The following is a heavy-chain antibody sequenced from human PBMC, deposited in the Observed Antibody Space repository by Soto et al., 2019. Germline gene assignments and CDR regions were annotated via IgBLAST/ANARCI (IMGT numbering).Heavy chain of an antibody. CDR1: GFTFSSYG. D-gene: IGHD6-19*01. CDR2: IWYDGSNK. Sequence: SLRLSCAASGFTFSSYGMHWVRQAPGKGLEWVAVIWYDGSNKYYADSVKGRFTISRDNSKNTLYLQMNSLRAEDTAVYYCAREASSGWSRDFDYWGQGTLVTVSS. V-gene: IGHV3-33*01. CDR3: AREASSGWSRDFDY. J-gene: IGHJ4*02.